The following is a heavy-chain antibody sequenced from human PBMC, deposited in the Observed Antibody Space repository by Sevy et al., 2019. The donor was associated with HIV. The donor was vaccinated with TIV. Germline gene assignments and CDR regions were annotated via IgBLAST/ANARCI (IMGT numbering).Heavy chain of an antibody. Sequence: GGSLRLSCAASGFTFSSYAMHWVRQAPGKGLEWVAVISYDGSDKYYADSVKGRFTISRDNFKNTLYLQMNSLTTEDTAVYYCARPRANYVDHYFFYAMDVWGQWTTVTVSS. V-gene: IGHV3-30-3*01. D-gene: IGHD4-17*01. J-gene: IGHJ6*02. CDR3: ARPRANYVDHYFFYAMDV. CDR2: ISYDGSDK. CDR1: GFTFSSYA.